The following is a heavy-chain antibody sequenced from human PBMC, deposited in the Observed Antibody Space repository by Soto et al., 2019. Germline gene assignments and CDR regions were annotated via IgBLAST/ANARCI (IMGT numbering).Heavy chain of an antibody. J-gene: IGHJ4*02. CDR1: GFTFSSYA. CDR2: ISGGGGRT. D-gene: IGHD6-19*01. CDR3: AKRGSGAVAFDY. Sequence: GGSLRLSCAASGFTFSSYAMSWVRQAPGKGLEWVSTISGGGGRTYYADSVKGRFSISRDNSKNTLYLQMNSLRAEDTALYYCAKRGSGAVAFDYWGQGTLVTVSS. V-gene: IGHV3-23*01.